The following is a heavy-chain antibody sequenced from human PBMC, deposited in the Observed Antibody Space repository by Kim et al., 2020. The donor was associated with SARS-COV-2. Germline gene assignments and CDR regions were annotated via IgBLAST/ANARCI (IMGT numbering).Heavy chain of an antibody. Sequence: DYAAPVKGRFTISRDDSKNTLYLQMNSLKTEDTAVYYCTNNWGRLLPFDPWGQGTLVTVSS. CDR3: TNNWGRLLPFDP. J-gene: IGHJ5*02. D-gene: IGHD7-27*01. V-gene: IGHV3-15*01.